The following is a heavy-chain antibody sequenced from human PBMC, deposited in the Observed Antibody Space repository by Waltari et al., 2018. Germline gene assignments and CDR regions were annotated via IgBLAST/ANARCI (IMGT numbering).Heavy chain of an antibody. CDR3: IRGGSYQRADY. D-gene: IGHD1-26*01. J-gene: IGHJ4*02. CDR1: GFIFGDYL. CDR2: IRRKIYGGTV. V-gene: IGHV3-49*04. Sequence: VQLVESGGGLVQPGRSLRLSCTASGFIFGDYLMTCVRQAPGEGLEWVGVIRRKIYGGTVDYAASVKGRFTISRDDSKSIAFLQMNSLKIEDTAVYYCIRGGSYQRADYWGQGTLVTVSS.